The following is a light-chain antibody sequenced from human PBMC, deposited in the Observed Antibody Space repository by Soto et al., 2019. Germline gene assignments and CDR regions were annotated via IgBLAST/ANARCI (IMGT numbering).Light chain of an antibody. V-gene: IGKV3-20*01. CDR3: QQYGRSSWT. J-gene: IGKJ1*01. CDR1: QSVGASY. CDR2: GAS. Sequence: EMVLTQSPGTLSLSPGERATLSCRASQSVGASYLAWYQQKPGQAPRLLINGASSRATGIPDRFSGSGSGTDFTLTISRLEPEDFAVYYCQQYGRSSWTFGQGTKVEIK.